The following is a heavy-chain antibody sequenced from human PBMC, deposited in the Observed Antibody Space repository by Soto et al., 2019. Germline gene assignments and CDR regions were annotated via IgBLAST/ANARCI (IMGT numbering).Heavy chain of an antibody. CDR2: INHSGST. V-gene: IGHV4-34*01. Sequence: SETLSLTCAVYGGSFSGYYWSWIRQPPGKGLEWIGEINHSGSTNYNPSLKSRVTISVDTSKNQSSLKLSSVTAADTAVYYCARTYSYYYGSGSYYNWFDPWGQGTLVTVSS. CDR3: ARTYSYYYGSGSYYNWFDP. D-gene: IGHD3-10*01. J-gene: IGHJ5*02. CDR1: GGSFSGYY.